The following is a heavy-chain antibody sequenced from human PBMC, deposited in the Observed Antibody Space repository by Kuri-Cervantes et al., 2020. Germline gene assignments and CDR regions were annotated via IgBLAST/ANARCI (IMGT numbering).Heavy chain of an antibody. CDR1: GFTFSSYA. V-gene: IGHV3-30-3*01. D-gene: IGHD2-2*01. J-gene: IGHJ4*02. Sequence: GGSLRLSCAVSGFTFSSYAMHWVRQAPGKGLEWVAVISYDGSNKYYADSVKGRFTISRDNSKNTLYLQMNSLRAEDTAVYYCARLLSSIVVVPAVPFDYWGQGTLVTVSS. CDR2: ISYDGSNK. CDR3: ARLLSSIVVVPAVPFDY.